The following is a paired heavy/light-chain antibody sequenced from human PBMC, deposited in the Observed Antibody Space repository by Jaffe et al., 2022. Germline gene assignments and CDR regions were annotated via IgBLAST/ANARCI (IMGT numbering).Light chain of an antibody. J-gene: IGKJ1*01. Sequence: DIQMTQSPSTLSASVGDRVTITCRASQSISIWLAWYQQKPGRAPKLLIYKASSLESGVPSRFSGSGSGTEFTLTISSLQPDDFATYYCQQYHTYPWTFGQGTKVEI. CDR2: KAS. CDR3: QQYHTYPWT. CDR1: QSISIW. V-gene: IGKV1-5*03.
Heavy chain of an antibody. J-gene: IGHJ3*02. CDR2: IYYSGSS. V-gene: IGHV4-59*01. CDR1: GGSISNYY. D-gene: IGHD4-17*01. Sequence: QVQLQESGPGLVKPSETLSLTCTVSGGSISNYYWTWIRQPPGKGLEWIGYIYYSGSSNYNPSLKSRVTISVDTSKDQFSLELSSVTAADTAVYYCARLYPPTVTLLGAFDMWGQGTMVTVSS. CDR3: ARLYPPTVTLLGAFDM.